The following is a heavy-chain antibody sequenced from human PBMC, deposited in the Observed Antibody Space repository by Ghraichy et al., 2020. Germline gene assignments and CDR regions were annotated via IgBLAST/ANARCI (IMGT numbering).Heavy chain of an antibody. D-gene: IGHD4-11*01. CDR2: IWYDGSNK. CDR1: GFTFSSYG. Sequence: GGSLRLSCAASGFTFSSYGMHWVRQAPGKGLEWVAVIWYDGSNKYYADSVKGRFTISRDNSKNTLYLQMNSLRAEDTAVYYCAALDGYSNYAYYYYGMDVWGQGTTVTVSS. V-gene: IGHV3-33*01. CDR3: AALDGYSNYAYYYYGMDV. J-gene: IGHJ6*02.